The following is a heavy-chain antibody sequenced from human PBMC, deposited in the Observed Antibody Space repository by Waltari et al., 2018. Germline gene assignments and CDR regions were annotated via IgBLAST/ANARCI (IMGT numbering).Heavy chain of an antibody. CDR3: ARRYCSSTSCLFDY. CDR1: GFTFSSYE. CDR2: MSSSGTTI. Sequence: EVQLVESGGGLVQPGGSLRLSCAASGFTFSSYEMNWVRRAPGKGLEWVSQMSSSGTTINYADSVKGRFTISRDNAKNSLYLQMNSLRAEDTAVYYCARRYCSSTSCLFDYWGQGTLVTVSS. D-gene: IGHD2-2*01. J-gene: IGHJ4*02. V-gene: IGHV3-48*03.